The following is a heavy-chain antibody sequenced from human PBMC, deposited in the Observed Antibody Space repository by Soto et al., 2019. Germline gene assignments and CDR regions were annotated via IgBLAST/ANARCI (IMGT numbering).Heavy chain of an antibody. V-gene: IGHV3-49*03. CDR1: GFTFGDYA. CDR2: IRSKAYGGTT. D-gene: IGHD6-13*01. Sequence: EVQLVESGGGLVQPGRSLRLSCTASGFTFGDYAMSWFRQAPGKGLEWVGFIRSKAYGGTTEYAASVKGRFTISRDDSKSIAYLQMNSLKTEDTAVYYCTRAQPLDSNTIDYWGQGTLVTVSS. J-gene: IGHJ4*02. CDR3: TRAQPLDSNTIDY.